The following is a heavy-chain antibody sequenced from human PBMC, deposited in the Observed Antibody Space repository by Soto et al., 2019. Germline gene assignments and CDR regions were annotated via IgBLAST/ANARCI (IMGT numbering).Heavy chain of an antibody. Sequence: QVQLRESGPGLVKPSQTLSLTCTVSGGYINSGGDYWNWIRQHPGKGLEWIGYMYYSGSNYYNPFLRSRVIKSTDTSENHFYLKLSSVTAANTAVYFCARGYSKSGYSSSWVFDYWGQGTLVNVSS. CDR3: ARGYSKSGYSSSWVFDY. CDR2: MYYSGSN. V-gene: IGHV4-31*03. J-gene: IGHJ4*02. D-gene: IGHD6-13*01. CDR1: GGYINSGGDY.